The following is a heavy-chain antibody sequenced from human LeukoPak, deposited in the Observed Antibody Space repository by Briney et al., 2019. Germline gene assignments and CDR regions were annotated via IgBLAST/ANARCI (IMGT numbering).Heavy chain of an antibody. CDR1: GGTFSSYA. CDR2: IIPIFGTA. D-gene: IGHD2-15*01. CDR3: ARVLCSGGSCYSNYYYYGMDV. J-gene: IGHJ6*02. V-gene: IGHV1-69*01. Sequence: SVKVSCEASGGTFSSYAISWVRQAPGQGLEWMGGIIPIFGTANYAQKFQGRVTITADESTSTAYMELSSLRSEDTAVYYCARVLCSGGSCYSNYYYYGMDVWGQGTTVTVSS.